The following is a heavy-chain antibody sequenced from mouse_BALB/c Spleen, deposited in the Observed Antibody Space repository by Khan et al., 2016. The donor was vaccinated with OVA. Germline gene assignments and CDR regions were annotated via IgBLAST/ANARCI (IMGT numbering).Heavy chain of an antibody. CDR3: ARNRNGYFDY. CDR2: IWSSGIT. CDR1: GFSLTSYG. V-gene: IGHV2-2*02. J-gene: IGHJ2*01. Sequence: QVQLKQSGPGLVQPSQSLSITCTVSGFSLTSYGVHWVRQSPGKGLEWLGMIWSSGITDYNATFISRLSISKDNSKSQVFSKMNSLQANDTAIYYCARNRNGYFDYWGQGTTLTVSS. D-gene: IGHD1-1*02.